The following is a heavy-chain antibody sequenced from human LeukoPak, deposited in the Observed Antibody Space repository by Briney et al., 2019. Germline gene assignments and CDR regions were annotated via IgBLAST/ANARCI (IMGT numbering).Heavy chain of an antibody. D-gene: IGHD3-10*01. J-gene: IGHJ4*02. CDR3: VPTSGNDSQFYFDY. CDR2: INPKSGGT. Sequence: GASVMVSCKASGYTFTSYDINWVRQATGQGLEWMGWINPKSGGTDYAQRFQGRLTMTRDTSISTAYMELSRLTSDDTAVYYCVPTSGNDSQFYFDYWGQGTLVTVSS. V-gene: IGHV1-2*02. CDR1: GYTFTSYD.